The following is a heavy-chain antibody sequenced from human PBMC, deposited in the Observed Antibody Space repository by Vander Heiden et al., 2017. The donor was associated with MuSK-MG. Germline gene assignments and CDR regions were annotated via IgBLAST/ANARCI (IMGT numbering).Heavy chain of an antibody. V-gene: IGHV4-34*01. CDR3: ARGRGYCSSTSCYWARFDY. J-gene: IGHJ4*02. D-gene: IGHD2-2*01. CDR2: INHSGST. CDR1: GGSFSGYY. Sequence: QVQLQQWGAGLLTPSETLSLTCAVYGGSFSGYYWSWIRQPPGKGLEWMGEINHSGSTNYNPSLKSRVTISVDTSKNQFSLKLSSVTAADTAVYYCARGRGYCSSTSCYWARFDYWGQGTLVTVSS.